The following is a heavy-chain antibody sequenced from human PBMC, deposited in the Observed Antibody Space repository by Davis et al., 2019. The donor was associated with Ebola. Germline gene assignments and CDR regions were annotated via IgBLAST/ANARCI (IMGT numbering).Heavy chain of an antibody. D-gene: IGHD3-10*01. Sequence: ASVKVSCKASGGTFSSYAISWVRQATGQGLEWMGWMNPNSGNTGYAQKFQGRVTMTKNTSISTAYMELSSLRSEDTAVYYCARAAISVWFREGSYYYYGMDVWGQGTTVTVSS. J-gene: IGHJ6*02. CDR2: MNPNSGNT. CDR3: ARAAISVWFREGSYYYYGMDV. V-gene: IGHV1-8*02. CDR1: GGTFSSYA.